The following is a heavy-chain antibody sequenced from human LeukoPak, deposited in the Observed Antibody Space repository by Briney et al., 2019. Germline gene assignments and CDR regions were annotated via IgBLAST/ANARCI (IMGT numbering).Heavy chain of an antibody. CDR2: INHSGST. J-gene: IGHJ6*03. D-gene: IGHD3-10*01. CDR3: ARNPVRARGALHYYYYMDV. Sequence: PSETLSLTCTVSGASISSSSYYWAWIRQPPGKGLEWIGEINHSGSTNYNPSLKSRATVSVDTSKNQFSLKLSSVTAADTAVYYCARNPVRARGALHYYYYMDVWGKGTTVTISS. V-gene: IGHV4-39*07. CDR1: GASISSSSYY.